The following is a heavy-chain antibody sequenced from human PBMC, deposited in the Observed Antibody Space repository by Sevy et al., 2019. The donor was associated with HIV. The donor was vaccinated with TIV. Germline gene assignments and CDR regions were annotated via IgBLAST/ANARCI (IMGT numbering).Heavy chain of an antibody. V-gene: IGHV4-39*01. CDR3: ARLGETGDY. D-gene: IGHD2-21*01. Sequence: SDTLSLTCTVSGGSISSSSYYWGWIRQPPGKGLEWIGSIYYSGSTYYNPSLKSRVTISIDTSKNQFSLKLSSVTAADTAVYYCARLGETGDYWGQGTLVTVSS. CDR2: IYYSGST. CDR1: GGSISSSSYY. J-gene: IGHJ4*02.